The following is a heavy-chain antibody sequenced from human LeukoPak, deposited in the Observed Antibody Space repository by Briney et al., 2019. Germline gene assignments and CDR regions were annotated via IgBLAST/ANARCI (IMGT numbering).Heavy chain of an antibody. CDR3: ASHSGYYYDSSHL. CDR1: GFTFDDYG. V-gene: IGHV3-20*04. CDR2: INWNGGST. J-gene: IGHJ4*02. D-gene: IGHD3-22*01. Sequence: PGGSLRLSCAASGFTFDDYGMSWVRQAPGKGLEWVSGINWNGGSTGYADSVKGRFNIYRDNAKNSLHLEMNRLRVEDTALYYCASHSGYYYDSSHLWGQGTLVIVSS.